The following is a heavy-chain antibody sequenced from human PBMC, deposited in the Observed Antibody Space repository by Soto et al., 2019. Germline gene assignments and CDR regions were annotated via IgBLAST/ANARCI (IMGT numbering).Heavy chain of an antibody. CDR1: GASSSSYY. Sequence: QVQLQESGPGLVKSSETLSLTCTVSGASSSSYYWSWLRQPPGKGLEWIGYMNDFGRTIYNPSLKSRFTISFDTSKSQLSLKLTSVIAADTAVYYCARSFCRDAVRCNWFDPWGQGTLVTVSS. CDR2: MNDFGRT. D-gene: IGHD2-8*01. V-gene: IGHV4-59*01. CDR3: ARSFCRDAVRCNWFDP. J-gene: IGHJ5*02.